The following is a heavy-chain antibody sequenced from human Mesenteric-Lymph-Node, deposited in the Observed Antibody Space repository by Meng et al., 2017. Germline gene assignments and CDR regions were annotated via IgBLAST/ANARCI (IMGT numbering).Heavy chain of an antibody. CDR1: GGTFSRYA. D-gene: IGHD1-7*01. CDR2: IIPIFGTA. V-gene: IGHV1-69*01. CDR3: ARLGVTGTVDY. Sequence: QGELVWAGDEVKKPGSSVKGSCKASGGTFSRYAISWVRQAPGQGLEWMGGIIPIFGTANYAQKFQGSVTITADESTSTAYMELSSLRSEDTAVYYCARLGVTGTVDYWGQGTLVTVSS. J-gene: IGHJ4*02.